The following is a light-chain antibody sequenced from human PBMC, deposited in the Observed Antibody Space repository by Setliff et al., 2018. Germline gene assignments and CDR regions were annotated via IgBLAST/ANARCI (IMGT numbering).Light chain of an antibody. CDR2: DVS. CDR1: NSDVGAYNY. J-gene: IGLJ2*01. V-gene: IGLV2-14*03. Sequence: QSALAQPASVSGSPGQSITISCTGTNSDVGAYNYVSWYQRHPGEAPKLLIYDVSNRPSGISHRFSGPKSGSTAFLPLSGLQAGEEACYFCSSYTNSRTSRFGGG. CDR3: SSYTNSRTSR.